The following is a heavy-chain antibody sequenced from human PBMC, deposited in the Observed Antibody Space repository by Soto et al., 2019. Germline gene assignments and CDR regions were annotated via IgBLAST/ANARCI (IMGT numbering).Heavy chain of an antibody. D-gene: IGHD3-3*01. CDR2: INHSGST. V-gene: IGHV4-34*01. Sequence: SETLSLPCAVQGGSSRGYYWSWIRQPPGQGLDWSGEINHSGSTNHNPSLTSRVTISVDTSKNQFALKRSSVTAADTAVYYCARGHYRGITIFGVVTKGFDYWGQGTLVTVSS. J-gene: IGHJ4*02. CDR3: ARGHYRGITIFGVVTKGFDY. CDR1: GGSSRGYY.